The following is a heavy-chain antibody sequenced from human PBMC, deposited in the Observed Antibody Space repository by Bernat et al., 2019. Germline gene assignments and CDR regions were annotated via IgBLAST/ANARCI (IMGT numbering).Heavy chain of an antibody. V-gene: IGHV3-43*02. J-gene: IGHJ4*02. CDR2: ISGDGGST. Sequence: EVQLVESGGGVVQPGGSLRLSCAASGFTFDDYAMHWVRQAPGKGLEWVSLISGDGGSTYYAYSVKGRFTISRDNSKNSLYLQMNSLRTEDTALYYCAKDSRRWYMGEAGAGFDYWGQGTLVTVSS. D-gene: IGHD6-13*01. CDR1: GFTFDDYA. CDR3: AKDSRRWYMGEAGAGFDY.